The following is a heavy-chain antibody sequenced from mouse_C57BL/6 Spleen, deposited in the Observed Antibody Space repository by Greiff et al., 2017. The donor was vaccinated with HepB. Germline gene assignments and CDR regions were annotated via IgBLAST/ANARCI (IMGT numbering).Heavy chain of an antibody. CDR1: GYTFTDYY. D-gene: IGHD1-1*01. J-gene: IGHJ1*03. CDR3: ARGGITTVVARDFWYFDV. V-gene: IGHV1-75*01. Sequence: VQLQQSGPELVKPGASVKISCKASGYTFTDYYINWVKQRPGQGLEWIGWIFPGSGSTYYNEKFKGKATLTVDKSSSTAYMLLSSLTSEDSAVYFCARGGITTVVARDFWYFDVWGTGTTVTVSS. CDR2: IFPGSGST.